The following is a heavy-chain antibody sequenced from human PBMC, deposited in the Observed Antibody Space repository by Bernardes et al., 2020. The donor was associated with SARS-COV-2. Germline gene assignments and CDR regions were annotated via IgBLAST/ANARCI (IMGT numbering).Heavy chain of an antibody. CDR3: ARGSSGRRFLEWPRGYYYYGMDV. CDR2: INHSVST. Sequence: TLSLTCAVYGGSFSGYYLSWIRQPPGKGLEWIGEINHSVSTNYNPSLKSRVTISVDTSKNQFSLKLSSVTAADTAVYYCARGSSGRRFLEWPRGYYYYGMDVWGQGTTVTVSS. J-gene: IGHJ6*02. D-gene: IGHD3-3*01. CDR1: GGSFSGYY. V-gene: IGHV4-34*01.